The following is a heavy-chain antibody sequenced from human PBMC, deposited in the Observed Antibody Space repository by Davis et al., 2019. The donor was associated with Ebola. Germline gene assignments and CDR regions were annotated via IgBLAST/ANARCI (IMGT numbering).Heavy chain of an antibody. V-gene: IGHV4-34*01. CDR3: ARTTKTNIEDSGLGYNSFDS. D-gene: IGHD4-17*01. J-gene: IGHJ5*01. CDR1: GGSFTDYF. CDR2: ISHHNGDT. Sequence: SETLSLTCAVYGGSFTDYFWSWIRQPPQKGLEWIGEISHHNGDTNYNPSLRSRVAISVDSSKNQFSLKINSVTAADTATYDCARTTKTNIEDSGLGYNSFDSWGQGVLVSVSS.